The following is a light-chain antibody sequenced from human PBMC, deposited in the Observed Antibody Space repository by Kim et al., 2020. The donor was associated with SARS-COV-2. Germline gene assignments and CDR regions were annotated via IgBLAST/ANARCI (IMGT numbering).Light chain of an antibody. J-gene: IGKJ1*01. CDR2: HAS. Sequence: EMVMTQSPATLSVSPGERATLSCRASQSVSSNLAWYQQKPGQAPRLLIYHASTRAAGIPARFNGSGSGTEFTLTISSLQSEDFAVYYCHQYNKWPPGTFGQGTKVDIK. V-gene: IGKV3-15*01. CDR1: QSVSSN. CDR3: HQYNKWPPGT.